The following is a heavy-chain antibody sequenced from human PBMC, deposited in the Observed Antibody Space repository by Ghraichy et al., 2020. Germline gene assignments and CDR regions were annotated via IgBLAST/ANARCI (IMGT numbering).Heavy chain of an antibody. CDR1: GGTFSSYA. V-gene: IGHV1-69*13. CDR2: IIPIFGTA. Sequence: SVKVSCKASGGTFSSYAISWVRQAPGQGLEWMGGIIPIFGTANYAQKFQGRVTITADESTSTAYMELSSLRSEDTAVYYCARSQRGSGYLYYFDYWGQGTLVTVSS. CDR3: ARSQRGSGYLYYFDY. D-gene: IGHD3-3*01. J-gene: IGHJ4*02.